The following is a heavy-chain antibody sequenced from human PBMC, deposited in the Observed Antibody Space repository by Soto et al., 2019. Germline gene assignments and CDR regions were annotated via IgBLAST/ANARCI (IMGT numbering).Heavy chain of an antibody. Sequence: QVQLVESGGGLVKPGGSLRLSCAASGFPFSDYYMSWIRQAPGKGLEWLSYITDSGSIIYYADSVKGRFTISRDNAKNSLYLQKNSLRAEDTAVYYCARVGWTSLTFFDYWGQGTLVTVSS. CDR2: ITDSGSII. V-gene: IGHV3-11*01. CDR1: GFPFSDYY. J-gene: IGHJ4*02. CDR3: ARVGWTSLTFFDY. D-gene: IGHD4-17*01.